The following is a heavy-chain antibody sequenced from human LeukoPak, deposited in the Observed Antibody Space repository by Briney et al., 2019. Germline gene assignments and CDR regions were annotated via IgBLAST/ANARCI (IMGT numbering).Heavy chain of an antibody. Sequence: SETLSLTCAVYGGSFSGYYWSWIRQPPGKGLEWIGEINHSGSTNYNPSLKSRVTISVDTSKNQFSLKLSSVTAADTAVYYCAASLGVILNTFDYWGQGTLVTVSS. CDR3: AASLGVILNTFDY. D-gene: IGHD3-16*01. CDR1: GGSFSGYY. V-gene: IGHV4-34*01. CDR2: INHSGST. J-gene: IGHJ4*02.